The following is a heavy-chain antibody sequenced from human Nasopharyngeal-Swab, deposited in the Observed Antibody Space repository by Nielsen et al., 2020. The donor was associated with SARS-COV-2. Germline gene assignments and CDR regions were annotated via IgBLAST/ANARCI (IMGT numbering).Heavy chain of an antibody. CDR3: AREGVVWDIVVVVATAPDY. CDR1: GYTFTSYG. J-gene: IGHJ4*02. D-gene: IGHD2-15*01. Sequence: ASVKVSCKASGYTFTSYGISWVRQAPGQGLEWMGWISAYNGNTNYAQKLQGRVTMTTDTSTSTAYMELRSLRSDDTAVYYCAREGVVWDIVVVVATAPDYWGQGTLVTVSS. V-gene: IGHV1-18*01. CDR2: ISAYNGNT.